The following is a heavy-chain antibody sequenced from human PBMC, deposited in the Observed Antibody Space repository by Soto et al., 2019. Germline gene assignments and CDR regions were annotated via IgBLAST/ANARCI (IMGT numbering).Heavy chain of an antibody. Sequence: QVQLVESGGGVVQPGRSLRLSCAASGFTFSSYAMHWFRQAPGKGLEWVAVISYDGSNKYYADSVKGRFTISRDNSKNTLYLQMNSLRAEDTALYYCARDFDYWGQGTLVTVSS. CDR1: GFTFSSYA. V-gene: IGHV3-30-3*01. CDR3: ARDFDY. CDR2: ISYDGSNK. J-gene: IGHJ4*02.